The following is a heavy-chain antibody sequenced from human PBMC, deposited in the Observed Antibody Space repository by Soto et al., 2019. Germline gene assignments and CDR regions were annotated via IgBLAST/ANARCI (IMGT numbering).Heavy chain of an antibody. CDR1: GFIFSDYS. Sequence: EVQLVESGGGLVQPGGSLRLSCAASGFIFSDYSMNWVRQAPGKGLEWVSYISSSSSSSSTIYYADSVKGRFTISRDNAKNSLYLQMNSLRDEDTAVYYCARWRLYSDPFACWGQGTLVTVSS. J-gene: IGHJ4*02. CDR2: ISSSSSSSSTI. V-gene: IGHV3-48*02. CDR3: ARWRLYSDPFAC. D-gene: IGHD6-13*01.